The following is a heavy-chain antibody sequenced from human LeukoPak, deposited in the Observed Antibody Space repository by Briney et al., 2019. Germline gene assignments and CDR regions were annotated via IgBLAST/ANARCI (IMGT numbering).Heavy chain of an antibody. D-gene: IGHD3-16*01. CDR1: GGSITSRHY. Sequence: SETLSLTCTVSGGSITSRHYWGWIRPPPGKGLEWIGRNSYTGNSYYNPSLKSRVTMCVYATRHQFSLKLRTVTAAHTAVFYCARRGGTLDAWDYWGGGAPVTVSP. CDR3: ARRGGTLDAWDY. J-gene: IGHJ4*02. CDR2: NSYTGNS. V-gene: IGHV4-39*01.